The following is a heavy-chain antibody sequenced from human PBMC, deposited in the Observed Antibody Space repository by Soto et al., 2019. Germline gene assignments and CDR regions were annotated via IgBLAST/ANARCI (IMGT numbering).Heavy chain of an antibody. Sequence: EVQLLESGGGLVQPGGSLRLSCVVSGFTFTNYAMSWVRQAPGKGLEWVSAISGSGDSTYYADSVKGRFTISRDNSKNTLYLQMNNLRDEDTALYYCARKQWSTVPFDYWGQGTLVTVSS. D-gene: IGHD2-15*01. CDR2: ISGSGDST. CDR1: GFTFTNYA. V-gene: IGHV3-23*01. J-gene: IGHJ4*02. CDR3: ARKQWSTVPFDY.